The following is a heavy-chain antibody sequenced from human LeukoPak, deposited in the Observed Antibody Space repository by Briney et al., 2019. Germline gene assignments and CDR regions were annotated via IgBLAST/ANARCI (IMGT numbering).Heavy chain of an antibody. CDR1: GGTFSSYA. CDR2: IIPIFGTA. J-gene: IGHJ2*01. Sequence: SVKVSCKASGGTFSSYAISWVRQAPGQGLEWMGGIIPIFGTANYAQEFQGRVTITTDESTSTAYMELSSLRSEDTAVYYCARTPQDYGGNPPDLWGRGTLVTVSS. V-gene: IGHV1-69*05. CDR3: ARTPQDYGGNPPDL. D-gene: IGHD4-23*01.